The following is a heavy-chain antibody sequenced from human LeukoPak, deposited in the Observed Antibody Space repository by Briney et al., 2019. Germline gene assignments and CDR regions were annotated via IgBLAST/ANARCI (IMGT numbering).Heavy chain of an antibody. D-gene: IGHD4-17*01. CDR3: ALTVTMGAFDI. V-gene: IGHV1-69*04. J-gene: IGHJ3*02. CDR2: IIPILGIA. CDR1: GGTFSSYA. Sequence: SVKVSCKASGGTFSSYAISWVRQAPGQGLEWMGRIIPILGIANYAQKFQGRVTITADKSTSTAYMELSSLRSEDTAVYYCALTVTMGAFDIWGQGTMVTVSS.